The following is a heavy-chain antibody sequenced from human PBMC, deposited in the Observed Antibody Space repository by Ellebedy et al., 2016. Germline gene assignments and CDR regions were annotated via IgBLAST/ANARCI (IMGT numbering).Heavy chain of an antibody. V-gene: IGHV4-61*02. CDR3: ATLTIPGGSDY. J-gene: IGHJ4*02. CDR1: GGSINSGAYY. CDR2: ISTSGST. Sequence: LRLXCTVSGGSINSGAYYWSWIRRASGKGPEWIGRISTSGSTIYNPSLKSRVTMSVDTSKNHFSLELTSVTVADTAVYYCATLTIPGGSDYWGQGALVTVSS. D-gene: IGHD3-16*01.